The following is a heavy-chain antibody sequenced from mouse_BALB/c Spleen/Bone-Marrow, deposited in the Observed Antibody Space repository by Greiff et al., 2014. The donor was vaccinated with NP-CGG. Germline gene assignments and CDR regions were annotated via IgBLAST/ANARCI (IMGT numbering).Heavy chain of an antibody. CDR2: IYPGDGDT. CDR3: ARRGLWFAY. V-gene: IGHV1-80*01. CDR1: GYAFSSYW. J-gene: IGHJ3*01. Sequence: VQVVESGAELVRPGSSVKISCKASGYAFSSYWMNWVKQRPGQGLEWIGQIYPGDGDTNYNGKFKGKATLTADKSSSTAYMQLSSLTSEDSAVYFCARRGLWFAYWGQGTLVTVSA.